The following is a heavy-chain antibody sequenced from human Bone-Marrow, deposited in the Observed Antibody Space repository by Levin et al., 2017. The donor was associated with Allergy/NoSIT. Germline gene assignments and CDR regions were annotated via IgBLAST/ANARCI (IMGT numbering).Heavy chain of an antibody. V-gene: IGHV3-21*01. Sequence: GGSLRLSCAASGFSFSGYNMNWVRQAPGKGLEWVASISSNSVYIFYAESLKGRFTISRDNAKNSLYLQVNSLRAEDTAVYYCASGGSGWPFDNWGQGTLVTVSS. CDR3: ASGGSGWPFDN. CDR2: ISSNSVYI. J-gene: IGHJ4*02. CDR1: GFSFSGYN. D-gene: IGHD6-19*01.